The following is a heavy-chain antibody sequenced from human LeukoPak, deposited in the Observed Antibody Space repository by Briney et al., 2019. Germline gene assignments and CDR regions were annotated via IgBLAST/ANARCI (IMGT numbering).Heavy chain of an antibody. CDR1: GFTFSSYS. CDR2: ISSSSSYI. V-gene: IGHV3-21*01. J-gene: IGHJ4*02. Sequence: GGSLRLSCAASGFTFSSYSMNWVRRAPGKGLEWVSSISSSSSYIYYADSVKGRFTISRDNAKNSLYLQMNSLRAEDTAVYYCARGTKTYYDILTGCVDYWGQGTLVTVSS. CDR3: ARGTKTYYDILTGCVDY. D-gene: IGHD3-9*01.